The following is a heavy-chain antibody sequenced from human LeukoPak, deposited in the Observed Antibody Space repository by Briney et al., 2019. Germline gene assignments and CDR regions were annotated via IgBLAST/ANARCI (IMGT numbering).Heavy chain of an antibody. J-gene: IGHJ4*02. V-gene: IGHV4-34*01. D-gene: IGHD5-24*01. CDR2: INHSGST. Sequence: SETLSLTCAVYGGSFSGYYWSWIRQPPGRGLEWIGEINHSGSTNYNPSLKSRVTISVDTSKNQFSLKLSSVTAADTAVYYCAGIRWLQLHYWGQGTLVTVSS. CDR3: AGIRWLQLHY. CDR1: GGSFSGYY.